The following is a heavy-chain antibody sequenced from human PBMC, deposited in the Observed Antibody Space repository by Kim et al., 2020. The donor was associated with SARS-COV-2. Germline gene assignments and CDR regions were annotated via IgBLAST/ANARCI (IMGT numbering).Heavy chain of an antibody. D-gene: IGHD3-10*01. V-gene: IGHV3-21*01. CDR1: GFTFSSYS. J-gene: IGHJ6*02. CDR3: ARDLRGLRITMVRGVHRPYGMDV. Sequence: GGSLRLSCAASGFTFSSYSMNWVRQAPGKGLEWVSSISSSSYIYYADSVKGRFTISRDNAKNSLYLQMNSLRAEDTAVYYCARDLRGLRITMVRGVHRPYGMDVWGQGTTVTVSS. CDR2: ISSSSYI.